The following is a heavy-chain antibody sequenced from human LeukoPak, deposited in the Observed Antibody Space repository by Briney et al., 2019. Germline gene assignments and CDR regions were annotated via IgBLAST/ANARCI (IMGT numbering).Heavy chain of an antibody. J-gene: IGHJ4*02. D-gene: IGHD5-12*01. CDR1: GYTFINYG. CDR2: ISAYNGNT. CDR3: ARLNSGFHALDY. V-gene: IGHV1-18*01. Sequence: ASVKVSCKASGYTFINYGITWVRQAPGQGLEWMGWISAYNGNTNYAQKLQGRVTRTTDTSTSTAYMELRSLRSDDTAVYYCARLNSGFHALDYWGQGTLVTVSS.